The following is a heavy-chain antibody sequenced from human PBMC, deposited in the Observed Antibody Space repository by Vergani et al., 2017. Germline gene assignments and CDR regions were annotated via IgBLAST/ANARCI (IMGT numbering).Heavy chain of an antibody. D-gene: IGHD3-10*01. CDR2: IIPILGIA. J-gene: IGHJ4*02. CDR3: ARDRKGVTMVGGVIPFDY. Sequence: QVQLVQSGAEVKKPGSSVKVSCKASGGTFSSYTISWVRQAPGQGLEWMGWIIPILGIANYAQKFQGRVTFTADKFTSTAYMGLSSLRSEDTAVYYCARDRKGVTMVGGVIPFDYWGQGSLVTVSS. CDR1: GGTFSSYT. V-gene: IGHV1-69*08.